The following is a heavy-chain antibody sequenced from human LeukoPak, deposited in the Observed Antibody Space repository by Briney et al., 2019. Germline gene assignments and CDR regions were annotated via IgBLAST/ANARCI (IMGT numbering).Heavy chain of an antibody. D-gene: IGHD4-23*01. CDR2: INTNTGNP. J-gene: IGHJ4*02. V-gene: IGHV7-4-1*02. CDR3: ARSMYGGNSGGVDY. Sequence: GASVKVSCKASGYTFTSYAMDWVRQAPGQGLEWMGWINTNTGNPTYAQGFTGRFVFSLDTSVSTAYLQISSLKAEDTTVYYCARSMYGGNSGGVDYWGQGTLVTVSS. CDR1: GYTFTSYA.